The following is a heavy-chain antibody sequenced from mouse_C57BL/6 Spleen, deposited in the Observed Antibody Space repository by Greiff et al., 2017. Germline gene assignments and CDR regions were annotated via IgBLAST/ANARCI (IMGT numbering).Heavy chain of an antibody. CDR1: GYTFTSYW. CDR2: IYPGSGST. D-gene: IGHD4-1*01. CDR3: ARALLGGTPAWFAY. V-gene: IGHV1-55*01. Sequence: VQLQQPGAELVKPGASVKMSCKASGYTFTSYWITWVKQRPGQGLEWIGDIYPGSGSTNYNEKFKSKATLTVDTSSSTAYMQLSSLPSEDSAVYYCARALLGGTPAWFAYWGQGTLVTVSA. J-gene: IGHJ3*01.